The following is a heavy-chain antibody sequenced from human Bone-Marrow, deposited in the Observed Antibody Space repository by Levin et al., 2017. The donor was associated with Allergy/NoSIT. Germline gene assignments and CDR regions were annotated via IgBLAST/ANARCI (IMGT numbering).Heavy chain of an antibody. J-gene: IGHJ3*01. CDR3: ARNADYSSGSMNPFDV. CDR1: GGSIGTDY. D-gene: IGHD6-19*01. V-gene: IGHV4-59*08. Sequence: SETLSLTCSVSGGSIGTDYWSWIRQSPGKGLEWIGYIYHSGTTNSNPSLKSRVTISVDTSRNQFSLKMTSMTAADTAVYCCARNADYSSGSMNPFDVWGPGIMVTVSS. CDR2: IYHSGTT.